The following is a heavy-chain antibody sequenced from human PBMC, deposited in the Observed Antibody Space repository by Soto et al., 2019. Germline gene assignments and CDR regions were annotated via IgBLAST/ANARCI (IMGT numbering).Heavy chain of an antibody. V-gene: IGHV1-3*01. CDR2: INAGNGNT. Sequence: SVNVSCKASGYTFTSYAMHWVSQAPGQRLEWMGWINAGNGNTKYSQKFQGRVTITRYTSASKAYMELRSLRSDDTAVYYCALGAMSNVPAAYYYGMDVWGQRNTV. CDR1: GYTFTSYA. CDR3: ALGAMSNVPAAYYYGMDV. D-gene: IGHD2-2*01. J-gene: IGHJ6*01.